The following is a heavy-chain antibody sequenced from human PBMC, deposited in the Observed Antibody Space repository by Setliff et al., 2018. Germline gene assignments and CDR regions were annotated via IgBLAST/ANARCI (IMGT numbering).Heavy chain of an antibody. CDR2: ISGSGGST. J-gene: IGHJ4*02. Sequence: GGSLRLSCATSGFTFTNYAMTWVRQAPGKGLQWVSAISGSGGSTYYADSVKGRFTISRDNAKNSLYLQMNSLRAEDTAVYYCARAAITIFGVVTPFDYWGQGTLVTVSS. V-gene: IGHV3-23*01. CDR3: ARAAITIFGVVTPFDY. CDR1: GFTFTNYA. D-gene: IGHD3-3*01.